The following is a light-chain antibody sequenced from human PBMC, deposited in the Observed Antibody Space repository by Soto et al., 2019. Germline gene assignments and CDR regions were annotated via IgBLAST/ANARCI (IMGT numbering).Light chain of an antibody. CDR2: DAS. V-gene: IGKV3-20*01. Sequence: IVLTQSPDTLSLSPGERATLSCGASQSVNNYYLAWYQQKPGQAPRLLIYDASTRATGIPDRFSGSGSETDFPLTISRLEPEDFAVYYCQQYRSSPTFGQGNKVEIK. CDR3: QQYRSSPT. CDR1: QSVNNYY. J-gene: IGKJ1*01.